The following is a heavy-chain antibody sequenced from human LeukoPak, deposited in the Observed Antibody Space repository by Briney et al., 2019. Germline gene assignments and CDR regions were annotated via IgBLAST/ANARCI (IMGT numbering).Heavy chain of an antibody. Sequence: ASVKVSFKFSGYTLTELSMHWVRQPPGKGLAWMGGFDPEDGETNNAQKFQGRVTMTEETSTDTAYMELSSLRSEDTAVYYCASLYADILTGYYPYDVYYFDYWGQGTLITVSS. CDR3: ASLYADILTGYYPYDVYYFDY. V-gene: IGHV1-24*01. D-gene: IGHD3-9*01. CDR2: FDPEDGET. J-gene: IGHJ4*02. CDR1: GYTLTELS.